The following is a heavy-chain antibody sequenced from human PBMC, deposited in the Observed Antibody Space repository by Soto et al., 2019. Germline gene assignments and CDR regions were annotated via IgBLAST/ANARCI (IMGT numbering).Heavy chain of an antibody. Sequence: SVKVSCKASGGTFSSYAISWVRQAPGQGLEWMGGIIPIFGTANYAQKFQGRVTITADESTSTAYMELSSLRSEDTAVYYCARGTRGWGQPWFLFDYWGQGTLVTVSS. CDR1: GGTFSSYA. CDR2: IIPIFGTA. D-gene: IGHD5-18*01. V-gene: IGHV1-69*13. J-gene: IGHJ4*02. CDR3: ARGTRGWGQPWFLFDY.